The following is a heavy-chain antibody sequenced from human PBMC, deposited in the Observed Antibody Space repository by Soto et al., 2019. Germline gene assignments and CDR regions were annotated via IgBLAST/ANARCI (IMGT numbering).Heavy chain of an antibody. J-gene: IGHJ4*02. CDR1: GFTFSRYV. V-gene: IGHV3-30*18. D-gene: IGHD1-1*01. CDR3: ANTVHTNHYFDY. CDR2: ISYDGSNR. Sequence: QVQLVESGGGVVQPGRSLRLSCAASGFTFSRYVMHWVRQAPGKGLEWVAVISYDGSNRYYADSVKGRFTISRDNSKNALYLQMNSLRAEDTAVYYCANTVHTNHYFDYWGQGTLVTVSS.